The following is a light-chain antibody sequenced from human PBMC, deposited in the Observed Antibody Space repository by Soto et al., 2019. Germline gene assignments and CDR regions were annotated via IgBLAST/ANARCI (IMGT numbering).Light chain of an antibody. CDR1: QSVSSN. CDR2: GAS. V-gene: IGKV3-15*01. Sequence: ERLITQSPATLSVSPVEIATLSCRASQSVSSNLAWYQQKPGQAPRLLIYGASTRATGIPARFSGSGSGTEFTLTISSLQSEDFAVYYCQQYNNWPPWTFGQGTKVDSK. CDR3: QQYNNWPPWT. J-gene: IGKJ1*01.